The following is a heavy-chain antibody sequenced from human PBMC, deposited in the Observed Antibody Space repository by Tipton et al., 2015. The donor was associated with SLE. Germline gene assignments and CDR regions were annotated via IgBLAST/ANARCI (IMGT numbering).Heavy chain of an antibody. CDR3: ARGIMGDHDY. CDR2: IYTSGST. Sequence: GLVKPSETLSLTCSVSGDAISSNYWSWIRQPAGKGLEWIGRIYTSGSTNYNPSLKSRVTISLDTSKNQFSLKLTSVTAADTAVYYCARGIMGDHDYWGQGTLVTVSP. J-gene: IGHJ4*02. CDR1: GDAISSNY. D-gene: IGHD3-16*01. V-gene: IGHV4-4*07.